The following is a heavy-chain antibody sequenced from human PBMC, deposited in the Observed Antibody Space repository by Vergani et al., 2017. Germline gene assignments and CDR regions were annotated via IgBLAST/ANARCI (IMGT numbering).Heavy chain of an antibody. D-gene: IGHD3-16*02. V-gene: IGHV7-4-1*02. CDR1: GYTFTSYA. CDR3: ARGYYDYVWGSYRPYYFDY. J-gene: IGHJ4*02. CDR2: INTNTGNP. Sequence: QVLLVQSGSELKKPGASVKVSCKASGYTFTSYAMNWVRQAPGQGLEWMGWINTNTGNPTYAQGFTGRFVFSLDTSVSTAYLQISSLKAEDTAVYYCARGYYDYVWGSYRPYYFDYWGQGTLVTVSS.